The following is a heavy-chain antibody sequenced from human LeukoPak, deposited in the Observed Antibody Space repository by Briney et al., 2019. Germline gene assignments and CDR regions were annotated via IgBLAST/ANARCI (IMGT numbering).Heavy chain of an antibody. V-gene: IGHV1-69*05. Sequence: SVKVSCTASGGTFISYAISWVAQAPGPGLEWMGGIIPIFGTANYAQTFQGRVTFTTDESTSTAYMELRSLRSEDTAVYYCARGAGGSYFDYWGQGTLVTVSS. D-gene: IGHD3-16*01. CDR2: IIPIFGTA. CDR1: GGTFISYA. J-gene: IGHJ4*02. CDR3: ARGAGGSYFDY.